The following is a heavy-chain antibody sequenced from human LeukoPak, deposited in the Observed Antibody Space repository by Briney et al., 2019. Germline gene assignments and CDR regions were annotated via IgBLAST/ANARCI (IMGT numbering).Heavy chain of an antibody. V-gene: IGHV3-21*03. CDR3: TTGGWSIVVPAATLY. J-gene: IGHJ4*02. D-gene: IGHD2-2*01. CDR2: ISSSSYI. CDR1: GFTFSSYS. Sequence: GGSLRLSCAASGFTFSSYSMTWVPQAPGKGLEWVSSISSSSYIYYADSVKGRFTISRDNAKNSLYLQMNSLKTEDTAVYYCTTGGWSIVVPAATLYWGQGTLVTVSS.